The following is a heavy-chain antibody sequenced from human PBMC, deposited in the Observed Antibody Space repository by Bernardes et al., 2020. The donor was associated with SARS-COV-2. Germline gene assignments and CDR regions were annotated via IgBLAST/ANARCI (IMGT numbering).Heavy chain of an antibody. CDR1: GFTFSTFW. V-gene: IGHV3-7*03. J-gene: IGHJ4*02. Sequence: GGSLRLSCAASGFTFSTFWMTWVRQAPGKGLEWVANINQDGSETFYVDSVKGRFTISRDNSNNMLYLQMNSLTAADTALYYCVKGDYGDFFNDYYFDYWGQGTLVTVSS. CDR2: INQDGSET. CDR3: VKGDYGDFFNDYYFDY. D-gene: IGHD4-17*01.